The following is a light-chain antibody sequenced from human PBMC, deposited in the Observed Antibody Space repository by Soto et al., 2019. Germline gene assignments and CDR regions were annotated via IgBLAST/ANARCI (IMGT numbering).Light chain of an antibody. Sequence: EIVLTQSPTTLSLSPGERATLSCRAIQRVSNYFACYQQKPGQAPSLLIYYASTRAADIPARFSSSGSGTVLPLTISSLEPQDFAVYYCQPRSDWPLTFGGGTKVEIK. V-gene: IGKV3-11*01. CDR3: QPRSDWPLT. CDR1: QRVSNY. J-gene: IGKJ4*01. CDR2: YAS.